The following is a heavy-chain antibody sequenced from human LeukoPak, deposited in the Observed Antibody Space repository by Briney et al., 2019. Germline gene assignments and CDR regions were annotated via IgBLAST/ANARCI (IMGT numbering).Heavy chain of an antibody. D-gene: IGHD2-2*01. CDR2: IYHSGST. Sequence: SETLSLTCAVSGYSVSSGYYWGWIRQPPGKGLEWIGSIYHSGSTYYNPSLKSRVTISVDTSKNQFSLKLSSVTAADTAVYYCAIGGYCSSTSCYEGFDPWGQGTLVTVSS. J-gene: IGHJ5*02. CDR1: GYSVSSGYY. V-gene: IGHV4-38-2*01. CDR3: AIGGYCSSTSCYEGFDP.